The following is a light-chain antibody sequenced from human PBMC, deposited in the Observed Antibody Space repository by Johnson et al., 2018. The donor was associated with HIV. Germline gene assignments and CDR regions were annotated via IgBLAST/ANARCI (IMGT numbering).Light chain of an antibody. CDR1: SSNIGYHY. CDR3: GTWDSRLSVYV. V-gene: IGLV1-51*02. CDR2: EDK. J-gene: IGLJ1*01. Sequence: HSVLTQPPSVSAAPGQKVTISCSGSSSNIGYHYVSWYQQIPGTAPKLLIYEDKKRPSGSPDRFSGSKSCTSATLDITGLQTGDDADYYCGTWDSRLSVYVFGNGTKVTVL.